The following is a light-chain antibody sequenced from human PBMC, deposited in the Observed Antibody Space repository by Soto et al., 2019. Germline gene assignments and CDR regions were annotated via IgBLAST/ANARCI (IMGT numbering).Light chain of an antibody. CDR3: CSYAGGSTWV. Sequence: QSVLTQPPSASGTPGQRITISCTGTSRDVGSYDLVSWYQQLPGKAPKLMIYEASKRPSRISYRFSGSRSDNTASLTISGLQAEDEADYYCCSYAGGSTWVFGGGTKLTVL. J-gene: IGLJ3*02. CDR1: SRDVGSYDL. CDR2: EAS. V-gene: IGLV2-23*01.